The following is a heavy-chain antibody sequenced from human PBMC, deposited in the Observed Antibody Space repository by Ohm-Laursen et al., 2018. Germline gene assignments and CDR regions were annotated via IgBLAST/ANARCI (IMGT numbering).Heavy chain of an antibody. Sequence: SLRLSCSASGFTFSNYGMHWVRQAPGKGLEWVAVIWYDGSSEYYADSVKGRFTISRDNSKSTLYLQMNSLRAEDTAVYYCAKKGYGGSSYYPDYWGQGTLVTVSS. V-gene: IGHV3-33*06. CDR1: GFTFSNYG. J-gene: IGHJ4*02. CDR2: IWYDGSSE. D-gene: IGHD3-22*01. CDR3: AKKGYGGSSYYPDY.